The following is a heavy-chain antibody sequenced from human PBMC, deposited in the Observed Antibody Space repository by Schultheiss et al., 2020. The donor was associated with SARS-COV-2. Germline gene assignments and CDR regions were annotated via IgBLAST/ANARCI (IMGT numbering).Heavy chain of an antibody. CDR3: ADTYYYGSGNLN. CDR1: GGSVTSGTYY. D-gene: IGHD3-10*01. J-gene: IGHJ4*02. Sequence: SETLSLTCTVSGGSVTSGTYYWGWIRQPPGKGLEWIGSIYYSGSTNYNPSLKSRVTISVDTSKTQISLKLTSVTAADTAVYFCADTYYYGSGNLNWGQGTLVTVSS. CDR2: IYYSGST. V-gene: IGHV4-39*01.